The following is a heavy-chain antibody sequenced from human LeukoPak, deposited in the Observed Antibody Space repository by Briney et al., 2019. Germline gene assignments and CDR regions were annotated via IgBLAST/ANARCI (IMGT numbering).Heavy chain of an antibody. CDR3: ARHPDYYDSSVSYYPTSFDY. V-gene: IGHV4-39*01. D-gene: IGHD3-22*01. CDR1: GGSISSSSYY. CDR2: IYYSGST. Sequence: SETLSLTCTVSGGSISSSSYYWVWIRQPPGKGLEWIGSIYYSGSTYYNPSLKSRVTISVDTSKNQFSLKLSSVTAADTAVYYCARHPDYYDSSVSYYPTSFDYWGQGTLVTVSS. J-gene: IGHJ4*02.